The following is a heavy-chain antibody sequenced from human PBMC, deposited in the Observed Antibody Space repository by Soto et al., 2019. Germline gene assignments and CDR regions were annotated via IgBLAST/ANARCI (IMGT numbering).Heavy chain of an antibody. J-gene: IGHJ1*01. Sequence: SETLSLTCTVSGGSISSGAYYWSWIRQHPGRGLEWIGYIYYSGSTYYNPSLKSRVTISVDTSKNQFSLKLSSVTAADTAVYYCAIYDSSGSRGFQHWGQGTLVTVSS. CDR1: GGSISSGAYY. V-gene: IGHV4-31*03. CDR2: IYYSGST. CDR3: AIYDSSGSRGFQH. D-gene: IGHD3-22*01.